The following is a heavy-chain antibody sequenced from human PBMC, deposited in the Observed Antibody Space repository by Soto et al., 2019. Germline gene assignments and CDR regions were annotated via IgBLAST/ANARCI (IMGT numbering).Heavy chain of an antibody. D-gene: IGHD6-13*01. CDR1: GGSISSSSYY. V-gene: IGHV4-39*01. CDR3: ARRGSSISAAGTYHYYYMDV. Sequence: SETLSLTCTVSGGSISSSSYYWGWIRQPPGKGLEWIGSIYYSGSTYYNPSLKSRVTISVDTSKNQFSLKLSSVTAADTAVYYCARRGSSISAAGTYHYYYMDVWGKGTTVTVSS. CDR2: IYYSGST. J-gene: IGHJ6*03.